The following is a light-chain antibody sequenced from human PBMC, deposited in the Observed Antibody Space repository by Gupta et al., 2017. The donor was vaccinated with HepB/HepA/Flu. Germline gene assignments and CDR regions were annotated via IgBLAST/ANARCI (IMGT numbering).Light chain of an antibody. Sequence: QLVVTQPPSASASLGASVKLTCTLSSGHSRSAIAWHQQQPEKGPRYLMKINSDGSHSKGDGIPDRFSGSSSGTERYLTISSLQSEDEADYYCQTWGTGTSWVFGGGTKLTVL. J-gene: IGLJ3*02. CDR3: QTWGTGTSWV. V-gene: IGLV4-69*01. CDR2: INSDGSH. CDR1: SGHSRSA.